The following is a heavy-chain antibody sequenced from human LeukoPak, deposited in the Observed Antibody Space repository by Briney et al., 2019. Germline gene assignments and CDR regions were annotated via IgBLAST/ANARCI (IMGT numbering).Heavy chain of an antibody. V-gene: IGHV3-72*01. Sequence: GGSLRLSCAASGFTFSDHYIDWVRQAPGKGLEWVARNRNKANNYTPEYAASVKGRFTISRDDSKNSLYLQMNSLKTEDTAVYYCARRGRDSDGYAHGYDFWGQGTLVTVSS. J-gene: IGHJ4*02. CDR1: GFTFSDHY. D-gene: IGHD3-22*01. CDR3: ARRGRDSDGYAHGYDF. CDR2: NRNKANNYTP.